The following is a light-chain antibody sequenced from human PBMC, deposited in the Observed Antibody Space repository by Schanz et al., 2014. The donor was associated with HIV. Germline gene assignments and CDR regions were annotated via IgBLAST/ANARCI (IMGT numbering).Light chain of an antibody. CDR1: SSDVGGYNY. Sequence: QSALTQPASVSGSPGQSITISCTGTSSDVGGYNYVSWYQQHPGKAPKLMIYDVSNRPSGVPDRFSGSKSGTSASLVISGLQSEDEADYYCATWDISLKGPVFGGGTKLTVL. J-gene: IGLJ2*01. CDR2: DVS. V-gene: IGLV2-14*01. CDR3: ATWDISLKGPV.